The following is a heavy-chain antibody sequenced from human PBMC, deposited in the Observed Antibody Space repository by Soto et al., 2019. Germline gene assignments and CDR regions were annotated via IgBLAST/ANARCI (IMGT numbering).Heavy chain of an antibody. J-gene: IGHJ5*02. V-gene: IGHV1-18*01. CDR3: ARRPSADWFDP. D-gene: IGHD2-2*01. CDR2: ISPYNGKT. Sequence: GASVKVSCKASGYTFTSYGISWARQPPGQGLEWMGWISPYNGKTNYAQKVQGRVTMTTDTSTSTAYMELKSLRSDDTAVYYCARRPSADWFDPWGQGTLFTVSS. CDR1: GYTFTSYG.